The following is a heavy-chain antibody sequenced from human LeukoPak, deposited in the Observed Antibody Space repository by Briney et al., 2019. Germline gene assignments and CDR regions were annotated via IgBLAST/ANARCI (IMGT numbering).Heavy chain of an antibody. J-gene: IGHJ5*02. Sequence: SQTLSLTCTVSGGSVSSGSYYWSWIRQPAGKGLEWIGRIYTSGSTNYNSSLKSRVTISVDTSKNQFSLKLSSVTAADTAVYYCARDRYSSSWYGRGFRGFDPWGQGTLVTVSS. V-gene: IGHV4-61*02. CDR3: ARDRYSSSWYGRGFRGFDP. CDR1: GGSVSSGSYY. CDR2: IYTSGST. D-gene: IGHD6-13*01.